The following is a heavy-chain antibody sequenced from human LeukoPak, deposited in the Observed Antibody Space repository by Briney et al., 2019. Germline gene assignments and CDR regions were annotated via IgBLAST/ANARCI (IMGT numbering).Heavy chain of an antibody. V-gene: IGHV4-61*02. Sequence: SETLSLTXAVYGSSISSGSYYWSWIRQPAGKGLEWIGRIYTSGSTNYNPSLKSRVTISVDTSKNQFSLKLSSVTAADTAVYYCARARAGWFDPWGQGTLVTVSS. CDR2: IYTSGST. CDR1: GSSISSGSYY. CDR3: ARARAGWFDP. D-gene: IGHD6-19*01. J-gene: IGHJ5*02.